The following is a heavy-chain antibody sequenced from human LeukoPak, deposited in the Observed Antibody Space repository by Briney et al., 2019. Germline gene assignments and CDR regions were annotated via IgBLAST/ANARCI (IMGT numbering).Heavy chain of an antibody. D-gene: IGHD5-18*01. Sequence: PGGSLRLSCAASGFTFSDYYMSWIRQAPGKGLEWVSYISSSGSTIYYADSVKGRFTISRDNAKNSLYLQMNSLRAEDTAVYYCARDSSYGYQVLDYWGQGTLVTVSS. V-gene: IGHV3-11*01. CDR1: GFTFSDYY. J-gene: IGHJ4*02. CDR3: ARDSSYGYQVLDY. CDR2: ISSSGSTI.